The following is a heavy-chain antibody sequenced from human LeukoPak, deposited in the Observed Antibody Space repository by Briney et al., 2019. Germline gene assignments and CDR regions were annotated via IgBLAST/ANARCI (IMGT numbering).Heavy chain of an antibody. CDR1: GGSISSYY. CDR3: ARVRTGYSSSWYATWFDP. D-gene: IGHD6-13*01. J-gene: IGHJ5*02. Sequence: SETLSLTCTVSGGSISSYYWSWIRQPPGKGLEWIGYIYYSGSTNYNPSLKSRVTISVDTSKNQFPLKLSSVTAADTAVYYCARVRTGYSSSWYATWFDPWGQGTLVTVSS. CDR2: IYYSGST. V-gene: IGHV4-59*01.